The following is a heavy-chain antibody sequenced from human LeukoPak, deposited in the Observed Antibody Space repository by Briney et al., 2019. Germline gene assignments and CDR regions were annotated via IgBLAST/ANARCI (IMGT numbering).Heavy chain of an antibody. J-gene: IGHJ3*02. CDR2: ISSGSTYM. CDR1: GFTFSSYS. D-gene: IGHD6-6*01. Sequence: PGGSLRLSCAASGFTFSSYSMNWVRQAPGKGLEWVSSISSGSTYMYYADSVKGRFTISTDNAQNSVFLQMNSLRAEDTAVYYCGRVGGRSKAAKGDAFDIWGQGTMVVVSS. CDR3: GRVGGRSKAAKGDAFDI. V-gene: IGHV3-21*06.